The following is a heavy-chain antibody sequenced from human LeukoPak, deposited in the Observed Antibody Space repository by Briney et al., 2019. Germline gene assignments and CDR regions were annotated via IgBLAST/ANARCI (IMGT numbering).Heavy chain of an antibody. J-gene: IGHJ4*02. CDR2: ISAYNGNT. CDR1: GYTFTSYG. V-gene: IGHV1-18*01. Sequence: ASVKLSFKASGYTFTSYGISWERQAPGQGLERMGWISAYNGNTNYAQKLQGRVTMTTATSTSTAYMELRSPRSDAKAVYYCARARGSGYDSGFDYWGRGTLVTVS. D-gene: IGHD5-12*01. CDR3: ARARGSGYDSGFDY.